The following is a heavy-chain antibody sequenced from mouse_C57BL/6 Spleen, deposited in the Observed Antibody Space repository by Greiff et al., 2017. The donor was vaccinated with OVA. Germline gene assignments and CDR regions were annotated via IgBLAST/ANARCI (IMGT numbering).Heavy chain of an antibody. V-gene: IGHV1-80*01. CDR3: LYYGSSHYYAMDY. CDR1: GYAFSSYW. Sequence: VQVVESGAELVKPGASVKISCKASGYAFSSYWMNWVKQRPGKGLAWIGQIYPGDGDTNYNGQFKGKATLTADKSSSTSYMQLSSLTSEDSAVYFCLYYGSSHYYAMDYWGQGTSVTVSS. CDR2: IYPGDGDT. J-gene: IGHJ4*01. D-gene: IGHD1-1*01.